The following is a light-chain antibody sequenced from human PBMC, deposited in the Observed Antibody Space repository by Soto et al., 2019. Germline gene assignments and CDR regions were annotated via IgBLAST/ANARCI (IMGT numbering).Light chain of an antibody. Sequence: QPVLTQSPSASASLGASVKLTCTLSSGHSSYAIAWHQQQLEKGPRYLMKLNSDGSHSKGDGIPDRFSGSSSGAERYLTISSLQSEDEADYYCLTWGTGIQVFGGGTKLIVL. CDR1: SGHSSYA. CDR2: LNSDGSH. V-gene: IGLV4-69*01. J-gene: IGLJ3*02. CDR3: LTWGTGIQV.